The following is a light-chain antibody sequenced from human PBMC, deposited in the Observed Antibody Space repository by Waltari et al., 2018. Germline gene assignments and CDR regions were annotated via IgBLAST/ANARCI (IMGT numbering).Light chain of an antibody. J-gene: IGKJ5*01. CDR1: HSVSRN. V-gene: IGKV3-15*01. CDR3: MQALQTPPT. CDR2: DTS. Sequence: EIVMTQSPATLSVSPGERATLSCRASHSVSRNLAWYQQKPGQAPRLLIHDTSTRATGIPARFSGSGSGTGFTLKISRVEAEDVGVYYCMQALQTPPTFGQGTRLEIK.